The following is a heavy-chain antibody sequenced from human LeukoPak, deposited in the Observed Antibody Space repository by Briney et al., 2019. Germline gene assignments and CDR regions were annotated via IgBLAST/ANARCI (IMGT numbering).Heavy chain of an antibody. V-gene: IGHV3-30*18. CDR2: ISYDGSNK. D-gene: IGHD3-10*01. Sequence: PGGSLRLFCAASGFTFSSYGMHWVRQAPGKGLEWVAVISYDGSNKYYADSVKGRFTISRDNSKNTLYLQMNSLRAEDTAVYYCANIPMVRGVITFDYWGQGTLVTVSS. CDR1: GFTFSSYG. CDR3: ANIPMVRGVITFDY. J-gene: IGHJ4*02.